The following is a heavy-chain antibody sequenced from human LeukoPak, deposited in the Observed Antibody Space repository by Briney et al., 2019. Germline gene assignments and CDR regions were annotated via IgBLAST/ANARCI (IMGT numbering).Heavy chain of an antibody. J-gene: IGHJ4*02. CDR1: GFTFSTYW. V-gene: IGHV3-74*01. CDR2: ISTDGSVT. Sequence: GGSLRLSCAASGFTFSTYWMHWVRRAPGKGLVWVSRISTDGSVTSYADSVKGRFTISRDNAKNTMYLQMNSLRAEDTAVYYCARDYLEGATRSEYYWGQGTLVTVSS. D-gene: IGHD1-26*01. CDR3: ARDYLEGATRSEYY.